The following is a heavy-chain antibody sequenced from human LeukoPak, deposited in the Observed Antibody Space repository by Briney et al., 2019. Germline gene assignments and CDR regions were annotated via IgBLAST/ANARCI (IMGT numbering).Heavy chain of an antibody. CDR3: ARSPYYYASSGYIYYLDY. Sequence: GASVKVSCKASGYTFTGYDINWVRQPTGQGLEWMGWMNPNSGNTGYAQKFQGRVTMTRNTSISTAHMELSSLRSEDTAVYSCARSPYYYASSGYIYYLDYWGQGTLVTVSS. CDR2: MNPNSGNT. D-gene: IGHD3-22*01. CDR1: GYTFTGYD. V-gene: IGHV1-8*01. J-gene: IGHJ4*02.